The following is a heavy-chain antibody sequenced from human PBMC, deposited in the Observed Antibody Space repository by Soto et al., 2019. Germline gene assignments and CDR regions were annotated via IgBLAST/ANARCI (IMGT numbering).Heavy chain of an antibody. D-gene: IGHD6-13*01. Sequence: ASVKVSCKASGGTFSSYAISWVRQAPGQGLEWMGGIIPIFGTANYAQKFQGRVTITADESTSTAYMELSSLRSEDTAVYYCARDRGSRWSKGWFDPWGQGTLVTVSS. J-gene: IGHJ5*02. CDR3: ARDRGSRWSKGWFDP. CDR1: GGTFSSYA. CDR2: IIPIFGTA. V-gene: IGHV1-69*13.